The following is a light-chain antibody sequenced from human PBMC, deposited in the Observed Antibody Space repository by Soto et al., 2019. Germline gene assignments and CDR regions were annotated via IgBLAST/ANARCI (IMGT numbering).Light chain of an antibody. CDR3: QQLNNYPRT. Sequence: DIQLTQSPSFLSASVGDRVTITCRASQDISSYLAWYQQKPGKAPKLLIHAASTLQSGVPSRFSGSGSGTEFTLTISSLQPEDFATYYCQQLNNYPRTFGQGTKVDTK. J-gene: IGKJ1*01. CDR2: AAS. V-gene: IGKV1-9*01. CDR1: QDISSY.